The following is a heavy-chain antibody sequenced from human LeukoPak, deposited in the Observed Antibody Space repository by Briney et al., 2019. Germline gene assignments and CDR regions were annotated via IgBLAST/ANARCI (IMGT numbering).Heavy chain of an antibody. D-gene: IGHD3-9*01. CDR1: GFTFSSYG. CDR2: ISGSGGST. CDR3: AKQPLRYFDWFIDY. Sequence: PGGSLRLSCAASGFTFSSYGMSWVRQAPGKGLEWVSAISGSGGSTYYADSVKGRFTVSRDNSKNTLYLQMNSLRAEDTAVYYCAKQPLRYFDWFIDYWGQGTLVTVSS. J-gene: IGHJ4*02. V-gene: IGHV3-23*01.